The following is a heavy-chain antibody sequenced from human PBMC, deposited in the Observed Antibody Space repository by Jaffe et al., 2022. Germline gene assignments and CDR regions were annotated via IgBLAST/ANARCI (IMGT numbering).Heavy chain of an antibody. Sequence: QVQLVESGGGVVQPGGSLRLSCAASGFTFSSYGMHWVRQAPGKGLEWVAFIRYDGSNKYYADSVKGRFTISRDNSKNTLYLQMNSLRAEDTAVYYCAKDWFRESTYYYYYMDVWGKGTTVTVSS. D-gene: IGHD3-10*01. CDR2: IRYDGSNK. CDR3: AKDWFRESTYYYYYMDV. V-gene: IGHV3-30*02. J-gene: IGHJ6*03. CDR1: GFTFSSYG.